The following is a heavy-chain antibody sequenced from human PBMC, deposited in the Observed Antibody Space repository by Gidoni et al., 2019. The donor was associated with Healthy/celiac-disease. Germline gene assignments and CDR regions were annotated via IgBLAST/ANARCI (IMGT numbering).Heavy chain of an antibody. CDR3: ARDLSSGYDY. D-gene: IGHD3-22*01. V-gene: IGHV3-21*01. J-gene: IGHJ4*02. CDR1: GFTFSSFS. CDR2: ISSSSSYI. Sequence: EWQLVESGGGLVKPGGSLRLSCAASGFTFSSFSMNWVRQAPGKVLVWVSSISSSSSYIYYADSVKGRFTISRDNAKNSLYLQMNSLRAEDTAVYYCARDLSSGYDYWGQGTLVTVSS.